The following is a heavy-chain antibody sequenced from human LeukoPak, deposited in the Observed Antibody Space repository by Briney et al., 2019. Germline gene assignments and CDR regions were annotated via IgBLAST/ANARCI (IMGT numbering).Heavy chain of an antibody. D-gene: IGHD2/OR15-2a*01. CDR1: GGSISSGDYY. CDR2: IYYSGST. Sequence: PSETLSLTCTVSGGSISSGDYYWSWIRQPPGKGLEWIGYIYYSGSTYYNPSLKSRVTISVDTSKNQFSLKLSSVTAANTAVYYCASGKTTSDAFDIWGQGTMVTVSS. CDR3: ASGKTTSDAFDI. J-gene: IGHJ3*02. V-gene: IGHV4-30-4*01.